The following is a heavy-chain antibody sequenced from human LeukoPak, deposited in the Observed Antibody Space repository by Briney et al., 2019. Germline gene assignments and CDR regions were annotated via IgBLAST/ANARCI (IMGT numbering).Heavy chain of an antibody. Sequence: SETLSLTCTVSGGSISSYYWSWIRQPPGKGLEWIGYIYYSGSTNYNPSLKSQVTISVDTSKNQFSLKLSSVTAADTAVYYCARTYYYDSSGIPQMYYFDYWGQGTLVTVSS. V-gene: IGHV4-59*01. J-gene: IGHJ4*02. CDR2: IYYSGST. CDR3: ARTYYYDSSGIPQMYYFDY. D-gene: IGHD3-22*01. CDR1: GGSISSYY.